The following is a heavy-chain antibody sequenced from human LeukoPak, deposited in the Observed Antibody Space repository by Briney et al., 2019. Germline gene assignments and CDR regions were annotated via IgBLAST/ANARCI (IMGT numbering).Heavy chain of an antibody. CDR3: VKDPRDTYGTNWFVS. D-gene: IGHD2-21*01. CDR1: GFTFGNYA. V-gene: IGHV3-23*01. Sequence: GGSLRLSCVASGFTFGNYAMSWVRQAPGKGLQWVSQISGTGGATWYAGFARDRFTISRDNSKKTLYLQMSGLRVEDTAMYYCVKDPRDTYGTNWFVSWGQGTLLIVSS. CDR2: ISGTGGAT. J-gene: IGHJ5*01.